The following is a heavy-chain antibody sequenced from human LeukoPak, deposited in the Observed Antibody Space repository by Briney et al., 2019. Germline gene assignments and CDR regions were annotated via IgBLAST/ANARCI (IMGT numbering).Heavy chain of an antibody. CDR2: IDYSGST. CDR1: GGSISSDY. CDR3: ARRAWYGYYFDY. D-gene: IGHD6-13*01. V-gene: IGHV4-59*08. J-gene: IGHJ4*02. Sequence: SETLSLTCTVSGGSISSDYWSWIRQPPGKGLEWIGYIDYSGSTNYNPSLQSRVTISVDTSKNQFSLQLSSATAADTAVYYCARRAWYGYYFDYWGQGTLVTVSS.